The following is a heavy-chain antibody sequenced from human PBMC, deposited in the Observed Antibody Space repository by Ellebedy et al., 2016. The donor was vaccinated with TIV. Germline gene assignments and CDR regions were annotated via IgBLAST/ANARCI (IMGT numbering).Heavy chain of an antibody. J-gene: IGHJ3*02. Sequence: GESLKISCAASGFTFSYYDMYWVRQPTRKGLEWVSVIGPTGDPYYSDSVKGRFTISREDARNSLYLQMNSLRAGDTAVYYCARAAGWDRGAFDIWGQGTMVTVSS. V-gene: IGHV3-13*05. CDR3: ARAAGWDRGAFDI. CDR2: IGPTGDP. D-gene: IGHD1-26*01. CDR1: GFTFSYYD.